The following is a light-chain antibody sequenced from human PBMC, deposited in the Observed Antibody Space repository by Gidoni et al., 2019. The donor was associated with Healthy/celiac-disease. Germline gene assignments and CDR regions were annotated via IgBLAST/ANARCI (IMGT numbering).Light chain of an antibody. CDR3: AAWDDSLSGWV. CDR2: RNN. V-gene: IGLV1-47*01. Sequence: QSVLTQPPSASGTPGQRVTISCSGSSSNIGSNYVYCYQQLPGTAPKLLIYRNNQRPSGFPDRFSGSKSGTSASLAISGLRSEDEADYYCAAWDDSLSGWVFGGGTKLTVL. CDR1: SSNIGSNY. J-gene: IGLJ3*02.